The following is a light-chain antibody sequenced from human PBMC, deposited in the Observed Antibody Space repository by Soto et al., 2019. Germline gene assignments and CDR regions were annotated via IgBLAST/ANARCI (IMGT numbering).Light chain of an antibody. J-gene: IGKJ4*01. CDR2: AAS. V-gene: IGKV1-39*01. CDR1: QSISIY. CDR3: QQSYRTPLT. Sequence: DIQMTQSPSSLSASVGDTVTITCRASQSISIYLNWYQQKPGKAPSLLIYAASSLQNGVTSRFRGSGSGTDFTLTISSLQREDFATDYCQQSYRTPLTFGGGTKVEIK.